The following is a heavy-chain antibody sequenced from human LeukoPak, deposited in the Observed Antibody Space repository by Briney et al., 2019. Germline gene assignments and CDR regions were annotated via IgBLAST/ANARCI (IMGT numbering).Heavy chain of an antibody. J-gene: IGHJ3*02. V-gene: IGHV4-34*01. CDR2: INHSGST. Sequence: PSETLSLTCAVYGGSFSGYYWSWIRQPPGEGLEWIGEINHSGSTNYNPSLKSRVTISVDTSKNQFSLKLSSVTAADTAVYYCARSSMIVVVIRRRGAFDIWGQGTMVTVSS. CDR1: GGSFSGYY. D-gene: IGHD3-22*01. CDR3: ARSSMIVVVIRRRGAFDI.